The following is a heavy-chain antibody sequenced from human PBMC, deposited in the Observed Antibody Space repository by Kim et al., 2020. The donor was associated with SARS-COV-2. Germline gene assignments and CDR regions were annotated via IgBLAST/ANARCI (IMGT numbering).Heavy chain of an antibody. V-gene: IGHV4-34*01. CDR1: GGSFSGYY. J-gene: IGHJ4*02. D-gene: IGHD3-3*01. Sequence: SETLSLTCAVYGGSFSGYYWSWIRQPPGKGLEWIGEINHSGSTNYNPSLKSRVTISVDTSKNQFSLKLSSVTAADTAVYYCARGVTIFGVVITPFGYWGQGTLVTVSS. CDR2: INHSGST. CDR3: ARGVTIFGVVITPFGY.